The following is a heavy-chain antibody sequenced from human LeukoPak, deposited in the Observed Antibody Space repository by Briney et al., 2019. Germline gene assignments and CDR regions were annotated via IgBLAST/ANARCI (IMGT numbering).Heavy chain of an antibody. CDR1: GGSVSSYY. V-gene: IGHV4-59*02. J-gene: IGHJ4*02. CDR2: SSYSGST. CDR3: ARGPLDSGYTYFDY. D-gene: IGHD5-12*01. Sequence: SETLSLTCTVSGGSVSSYYWSWIRQPPGKGLEWIGYSSYSGSTNYNPSLKSRVTISVDTSKNQFSLKLSSVTAADTAVYYCARGPLDSGYTYFDYWGQGTLVSVAS.